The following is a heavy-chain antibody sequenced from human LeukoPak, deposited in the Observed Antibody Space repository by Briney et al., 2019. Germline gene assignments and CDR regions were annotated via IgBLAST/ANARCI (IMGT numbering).Heavy chain of an antibody. D-gene: IGHD2-21*01. CDR3: ASVNGDGAEYFQH. Sequence: GGSLRLSCAASGFTVSSNYTSWVRQAPGKGLEWVSVIYSGGSTYYADSVKGRFTTPRDISKNTLYLQMNSLRAEDTAVYYCASVNGDGAEYFQHWGQGTLVTVSS. CDR2: IYSGGST. CDR1: GFTVSSNY. V-gene: IGHV3-53*01. J-gene: IGHJ1*01.